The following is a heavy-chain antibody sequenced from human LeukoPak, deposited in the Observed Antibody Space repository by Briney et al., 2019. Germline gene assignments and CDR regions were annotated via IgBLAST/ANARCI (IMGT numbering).Heavy chain of an antibody. V-gene: IGHV1-69*13. J-gene: IGHJ4*02. Sequence: ASVNVSRKASGGTFSSYAISWVRQAPGQGLEWMGGIIPIFGTANYAQKFQGRVTITADESTSTAHMELSSLRSEDTAVYYCAREGYSSGDFDYWGQGTLVTVSS. CDR2: IIPIFGTA. CDR3: AREGYSSGDFDY. CDR1: GGTFSSYA. D-gene: IGHD6-19*01.